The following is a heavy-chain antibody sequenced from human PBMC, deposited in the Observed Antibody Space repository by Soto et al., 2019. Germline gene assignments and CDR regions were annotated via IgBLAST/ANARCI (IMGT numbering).Heavy chain of an antibody. D-gene: IGHD6-19*01. J-gene: IGHJ4*02. V-gene: IGHV5-51*01. Sequence: RGESLKISCKASGYSFTSYWIGWVRQMPGKGLEWMGIIYPGDSDTRYSPSFQGQVTISADKSISTAYLQWSSLKASDTAMYYCASQLKYSSDWYYFDYWGQGTLVTVSS. CDR2: IYPGDSDT. CDR3: ASQLKYSSDWYYFDY. CDR1: GYSFTSYW.